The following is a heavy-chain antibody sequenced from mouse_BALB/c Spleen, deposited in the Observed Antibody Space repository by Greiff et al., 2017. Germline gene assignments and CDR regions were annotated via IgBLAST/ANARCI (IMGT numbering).Heavy chain of an antibody. CDR3: ARETYYRYSYYFDY. Sequence: ESGPGLVKPSQTVSLTCTVTGISITTGNYRWSWIRQFPGNKLEWIGYIYYSGTITYNPSLTSRTTITRDTSKNQFFLEMNSLTAEDTATYYCARETYYRYSYYFDYWGRGTTLTVSS. CDR2: IYYSGTI. D-gene: IGHD2-14*01. J-gene: IGHJ2*01. V-gene: IGHV3-5*02. CDR1: GISITTGNYR.